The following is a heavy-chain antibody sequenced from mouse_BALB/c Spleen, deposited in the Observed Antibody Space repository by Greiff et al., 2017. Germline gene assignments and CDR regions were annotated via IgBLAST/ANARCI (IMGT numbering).Heavy chain of an antibody. CDR3: AGGYGSSPYAMDY. Sequence: EVQLQQSGAELVKPGASVKLSCTASGFNFKDTYMHWVKQRPEQGLEWIGRIDPANGNTKYDPKFQGKATITADTSSNTAYLQLSSLTSEDTAVYYCAGGYGSSPYAMDYWGQGTSVTVSS. J-gene: IGHJ4*01. V-gene: IGHV14-3*02. CDR2: IDPANGNT. D-gene: IGHD1-1*01. CDR1: GFNFKDTY.